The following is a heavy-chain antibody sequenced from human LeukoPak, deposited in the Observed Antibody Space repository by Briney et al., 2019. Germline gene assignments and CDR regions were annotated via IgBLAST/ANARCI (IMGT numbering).Heavy chain of an antibody. Sequence: GGSLRLSCAASGFTFSSYGMHWVRQAPGKGLEWVAVISYDGSNKYYADSVKGRFTISRDNSKNTLYLQMNSLRGEDTAVYYCAKNFLRGHDYWGQGTLVTVSS. CDR2: ISYDGSNK. V-gene: IGHV3-30*18. D-gene: IGHD5-12*01. CDR3: AKNFLRGHDY. J-gene: IGHJ4*02. CDR1: GFTFSSYG.